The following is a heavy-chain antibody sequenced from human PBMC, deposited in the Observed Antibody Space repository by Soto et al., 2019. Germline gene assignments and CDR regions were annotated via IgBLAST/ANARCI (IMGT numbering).Heavy chain of an antibody. CDR1: GYTFTSYG. J-gene: IGHJ6*02. Sequence: GASVKVSCKASGYTFTSYGISWVRQAPGQGLEWMGWISAYNGKTNYAQNVQGRVTMTTDTSTRTAYMDLRSLRSDDTAVYYCARGGDVNHYHVMDFSGQGSTVTVSS. D-gene: IGHD5-12*01. CDR3: ARGGDVNHYHVMDF. V-gene: IGHV1-18*01. CDR2: ISAYNGKT.